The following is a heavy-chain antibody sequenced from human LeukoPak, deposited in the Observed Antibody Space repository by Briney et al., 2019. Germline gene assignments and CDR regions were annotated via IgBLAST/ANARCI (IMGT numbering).Heavy chain of an antibody. D-gene: IGHD6-6*01. V-gene: IGHV1-18*01. J-gene: IGHJ6*02. CDR2: ISAYNGNT. Sequence: ASVKVSCKASGYTFTSYGISWVRQAPGQGLEWMGWISAYNGNTNYAQKLQGRVTMTTDTSTSTAYMELRSLRSDDTAVYYCARDRRYNSSSNSYYYYGMDVWGQGTTVTVSS. CDR1: GYTFTSYG. CDR3: ARDRRYNSSSNSYYYYGMDV.